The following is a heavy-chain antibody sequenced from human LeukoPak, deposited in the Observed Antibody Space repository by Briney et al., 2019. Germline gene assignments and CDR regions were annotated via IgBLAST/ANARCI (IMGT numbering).Heavy chain of an antibody. D-gene: IGHD3-3*01. V-gene: IGHV3-23*01. CDR2: ISGSGGTT. J-gene: IGHJ4*02. CDR3: AKDEPAGGCDFWSGYSRNTYFDY. CDR1: GFTFSSYA. Sequence: GGSLRLSCAASGFTFSSYAMSWVRQAPGKGLEWVSVISGSGGTTYYADSVRGRFTISRDNSKSTLYLQMNSLRAEDTAVYYCAKDEPAGGCDFWSGYSRNTYFDYWGQGILVTVSS.